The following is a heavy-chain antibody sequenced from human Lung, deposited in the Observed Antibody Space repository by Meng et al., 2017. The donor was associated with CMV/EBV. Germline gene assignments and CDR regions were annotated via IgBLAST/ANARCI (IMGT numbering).Heavy chain of an antibody. V-gene: IGHV4-30-4*01. CDR3: ARGELLWDY. CDR1: GDSIRSGEYF. CDR2: MAYRGRT. Sequence: QVQLQLSGPGLVKPSPTLSLPCTVSGDSIRSGEYFWSWLRQPPGKGMEWIGYMAYRGRTFYNPSLKSRVTISVDTSKNQFSLKMSSVTAADTAVYFCARGELLWDYWGQGTLVTVSS. J-gene: IGHJ4*02. D-gene: IGHD2-2*01.